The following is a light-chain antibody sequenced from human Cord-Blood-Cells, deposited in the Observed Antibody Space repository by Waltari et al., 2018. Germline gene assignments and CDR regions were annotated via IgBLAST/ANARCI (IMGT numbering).Light chain of an antibody. CDR2: DVS. Sequence: QSALTQPRSVSGSPGQSVTISCTGTSSDVGGYNYVSWYHQHPGKVPKLMIYDVSKRPSGVPDRFSGSKSGNTASLTISGLQAEDEADYYCCSYAGSYTRVFGGGTKLTVL. J-gene: IGLJ3*02. CDR3: CSYAGSYTRV. V-gene: IGLV2-11*01. CDR1: SSDVGGYNY.